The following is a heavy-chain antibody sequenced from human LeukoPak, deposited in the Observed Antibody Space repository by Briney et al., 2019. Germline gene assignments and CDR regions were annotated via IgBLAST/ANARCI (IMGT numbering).Heavy chain of an antibody. D-gene: IGHD3-9*01. J-gene: IGHJ4*02. Sequence: PSETLSLTCTVPGGSISSYYWSWIRQPPGKGLEWIGYIYYSGSTNYNPSLKSRVTISVDTSKNQFSLKLSSVTAADTAVYYCARGDDWTNYFDYWGQGTLVTVSS. CDR1: GGSISSYY. CDR3: ARGDDWTNYFDY. CDR2: IYYSGST. V-gene: IGHV4-59*01.